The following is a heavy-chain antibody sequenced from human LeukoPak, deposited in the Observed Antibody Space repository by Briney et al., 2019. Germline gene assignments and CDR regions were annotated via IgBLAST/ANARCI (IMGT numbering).Heavy chain of an antibody. CDR3: ARNLDS. J-gene: IGHJ5*01. Sequence: GGSLRLSCSASGFTFSTYNMNWVRQAPGKGLEWVSFIGTSSGAIYYADSVKGRFTISRDNAKKSLYLQMNSLRDEDTAVYYCARNLDSWGQGALVTDSS. CDR1: GFTFSTYN. V-gene: IGHV3-48*02. CDR2: IGTSSGAI.